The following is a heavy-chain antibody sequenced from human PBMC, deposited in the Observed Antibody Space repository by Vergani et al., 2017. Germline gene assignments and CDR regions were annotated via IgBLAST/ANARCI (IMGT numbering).Heavy chain of an antibody. CDR3: ARVTMVRGVISNWFDP. CDR2: INPNSGGT. Sequence: QVQLVQSGAEVKKPGASVKVSCKASGYTFTGYYMHWVRQAPGQGLEWMGWINPNSGGTNYAQKFQGRVTMTRDTSISTAYMELSRLRSDDTAVYYCARVTMVRGVISNWFDPWGQGTLVTVSS. D-gene: IGHD3-10*01. CDR1: GYTFTGYY. V-gene: IGHV1-2*02. J-gene: IGHJ5*02.